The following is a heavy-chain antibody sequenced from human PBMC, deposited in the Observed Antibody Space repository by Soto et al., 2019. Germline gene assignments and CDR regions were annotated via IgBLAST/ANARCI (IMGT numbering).Heavy chain of an antibody. CDR1: GFTFSSYA. CDR2: ISNNGGST. V-gene: IGHV3-64D*06. CDR3: VNSISGSYFY. D-gene: IGHD1-26*01. Sequence: PGGSLRLSCSASGFTFSSYAMHLVRQAPGKGLEYVSAISNNGGSTYYADSVKGRFTISRDNSKSTLYLQMSSLRTEDTAVYYCVNSISGSYFYWGQGTLVTVSS. J-gene: IGHJ4*02.